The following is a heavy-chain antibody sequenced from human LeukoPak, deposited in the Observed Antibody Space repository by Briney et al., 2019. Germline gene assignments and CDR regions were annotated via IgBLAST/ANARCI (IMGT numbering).Heavy chain of an antibody. J-gene: IGHJ4*02. D-gene: IGHD6-19*01. CDR3: AARYSSGWYVY. Sequence: SETLPLTCTVSGGSISSYYWSWIRQPAGKGLEWIGRIYTSGSTNYNPSLKSRVTMSVDTSKNQFSLKLSSVTAADTAVYYCAARYSSGWYVYWGQGTLVTVSS. CDR1: GGSISSYY. V-gene: IGHV4-4*07. CDR2: IYTSGST.